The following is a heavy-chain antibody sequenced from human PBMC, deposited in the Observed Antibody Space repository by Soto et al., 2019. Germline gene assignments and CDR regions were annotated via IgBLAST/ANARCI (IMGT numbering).Heavy chain of an antibody. CDR3: ARDSSGWSYYYYYGMDV. D-gene: IGHD6-19*01. CDR2: IYYSGST. CDR1: GGSVSSGSYY. V-gene: IGHV4-61*01. J-gene: IGHJ6*02. Sequence: ASETLSLTCTVSGGSVSSGSYYWSWIRQPPGKGLEWIGYIYYSGSTNYNPSLKSRVTISVDTSKNQFSLKLSSVTAADTAVYYCARDSSGWSYYYYYGMDVWGQGTTVTVSS.